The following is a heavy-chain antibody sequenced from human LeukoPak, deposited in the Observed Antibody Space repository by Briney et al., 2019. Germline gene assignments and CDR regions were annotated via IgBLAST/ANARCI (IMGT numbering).Heavy chain of an antibody. Sequence: ASVKVSCKASGYTFTSYGTSWVRQAPGQGLEWMGWISAYNGNTNYAQKLQGRVTMTTDTSTSTAYMELRSLRSDDTAVYYCARSSYGSGSQYFQHWGQGTLVTVSS. V-gene: IGHV1-18*01. CDR1: GYTFTSYG. CDR3: ARSSYGSGSQYFQH. J-gene: IGHJ1*01. D-gene: IGHD3-10*01. CDR2: ISAYNGNT.